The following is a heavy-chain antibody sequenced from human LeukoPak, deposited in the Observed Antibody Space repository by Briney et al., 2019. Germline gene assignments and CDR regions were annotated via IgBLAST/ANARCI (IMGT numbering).Heavy chain of an antibody. CDR3: ASDSGYEIGAFDI. V-gene: IGHV4-59*01. D-gene: IGHD5-12*01. CDR2: IYYSGST. Sequence: SETLSLTCTVSGGSISSYYWSWIRPPPGKGLEWIGYIYYSGSTNYNPSLKSRVTISVDTSKNQFSLKLSSVTAADTAVYYCASDSGYEIGAFDIWGQGTMVTVSS. CDR1: GGSISSYY. J-gene: IGHJ3*02.